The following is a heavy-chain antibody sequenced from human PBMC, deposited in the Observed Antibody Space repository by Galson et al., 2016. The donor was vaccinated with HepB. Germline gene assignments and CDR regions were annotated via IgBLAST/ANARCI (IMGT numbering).Heavy chain of an antibody. CDR1: GYTFTSYY. CDR3: ARNVDNNQRGNYYYGMDV. CDR2: INPSGGST. V-gene: IGHV1-46*01. Sequence: SVKVSCKASGYTFTSYYMHWVRQAPGQGLEWMGIINPSGGSTSYAQKFQGRVTMTRDTSTSTVYMELSSLRSEDTAVYYCARNVDNNQRGNYYYGMDVWGQGTTVTVSS. J-gene: IGHJ6*02. D-gene: IGHD1/OR15-1a*01.